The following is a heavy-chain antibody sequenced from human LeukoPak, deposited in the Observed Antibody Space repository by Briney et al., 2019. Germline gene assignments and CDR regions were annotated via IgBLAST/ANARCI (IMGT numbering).Heavy chain of an antibody. CDR2: IYYSGST. J-gene: IGHJ4*02. CDR3: ARLYCSSTSCYAGY. Sequence: SETLSLTCTVSGGSISSYYWSWIRQPPGKGLEWIGYIYYSGSTNYNPSLKSRVTISVDTSKNQFSLKLSSVTAADTAVHYCARLYCSSTSCYAGYWGQGTLVTVSS. V-gene: IGHV4-59*08. D-gene: IGHD2-2*01. CDR1: GGSISSYY.